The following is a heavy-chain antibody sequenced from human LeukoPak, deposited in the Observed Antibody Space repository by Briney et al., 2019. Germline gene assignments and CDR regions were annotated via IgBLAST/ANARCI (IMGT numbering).Heavy chain of an antibody. D-gene: IGHD6-13*01. CDR1: GFTVSNNH. J-gene: IGHJ4*02. CDR2: IYSGGTT. Sequence: PGGSLRLSCAASGFTVSNNHMSWVRQAPGKGLVWVSVIYSGGTTYYADSVKGRFTISRGNSKNTLYLQMNSLRAEDTAVYYCARLSSSWSEAFDYWGQGTLVTVSS. CDR3: ARLSSSWSEAFDY. V-gene: IGHV3-66*04.